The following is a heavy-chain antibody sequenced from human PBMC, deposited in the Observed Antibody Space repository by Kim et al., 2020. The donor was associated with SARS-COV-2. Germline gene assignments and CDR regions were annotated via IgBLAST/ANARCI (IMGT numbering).Heavy chain of an antibody. Sequence: GGSLRLSCAASGFTFSSYSMNWVRQAPGKGLEWVSYISSSSSTIYYADSVKGRFTISRDNAKNSLYLQMNSLRDEDTAVYYCARDLDYDILTGYYNSLDPWGQGTLVTVSS. CDR3: ARDLDYDILTGYYNSLDP. CDR1: GFTFSSYS. V-gene: IGHV3-48*02. CDR2: ISSSSSTI. D-gene: IGHD3-9*01. J-gene: IGHJ5*02.